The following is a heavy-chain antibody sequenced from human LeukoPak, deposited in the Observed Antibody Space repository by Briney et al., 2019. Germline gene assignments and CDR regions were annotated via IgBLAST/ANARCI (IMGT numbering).Heavy chain of an antibody. CDR2: IYTSGST. CDR3: ARAHDSSGYAQYYYYGMDV. V-gene: IGHV4-4*07. CDR1: GGSLSSYY. D-gene: IGHD3-22*01. Sequence: SETLSLTCTVSGGSLSSYYWSWLRQPAGKGLEWIGRIYTSGSTNYKPPLKRRVTMSVDPSKNQFSLKLSSVTAADTAVYYCARAHDSSGYAQYYYYGMDVWGQGTTVTVSS. J-gene: IGHJ6*02.